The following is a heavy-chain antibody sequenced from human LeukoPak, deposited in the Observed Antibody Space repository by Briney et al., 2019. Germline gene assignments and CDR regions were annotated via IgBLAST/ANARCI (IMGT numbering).Heavy chain of an antibody. CDR2: ISAYNGNT. CDR1: GYTFTSYG. D-gene: IGHD2-15*01. V-gene: IGHV1-18*01. Sequence: ASVKVSCKASGYTFTSYGISWVRQAPGQGLEWMGWISAYNGNTNYAQKLQGRVTMTTDTSTSTAYMELRSLRSDDTAVYYCARDCSGGSCYSYYYYGMDVWGQGTTVTVPS. J-gene: IGHJ6*02. CDR3: ARDCSGGSCYSYYYYGMDV.